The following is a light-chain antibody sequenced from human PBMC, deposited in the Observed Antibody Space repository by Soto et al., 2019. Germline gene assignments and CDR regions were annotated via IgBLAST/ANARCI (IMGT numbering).Light chain of an antibody. Sequence: EIVLTQFPGTLSLSPGERATLSCRASQSVSGSSLAWYQLKPGQAPRLLISGASSRATGVQDRFSGSESGTDFTFIISRLEPEDFGMYYCHQYGSFPHTFGQGTELETK. J-gene: IGKJ2*01. V-gene: IGKV3-20*01. CDR3: HQYGSFPHT. CDR1: QSVSGSS. CDR2: GAS.